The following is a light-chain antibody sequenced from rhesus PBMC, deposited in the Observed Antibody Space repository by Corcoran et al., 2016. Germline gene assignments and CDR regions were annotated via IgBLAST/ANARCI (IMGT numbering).Light chain of an antibody. CDR2: KAS. CDR1: QGISSW. CDR3: QQYSSRPFT. J-gene: IGKJ3*01. V-gene: IGKV1-22*01. Sequence: DLQMTQSPSSLSASVGDTVTITCRASQGISSWLAWYQQKPGTAPKLVIYKASSLQSGVPSRFSGSGSGTDFTLTISSLQSEDFATYYCQQYSSRPFTFGPGTKLDIK.